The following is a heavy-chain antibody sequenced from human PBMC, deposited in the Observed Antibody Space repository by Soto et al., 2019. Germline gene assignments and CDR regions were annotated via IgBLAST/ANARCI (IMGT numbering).Heavy chain of an antibody. V-gene: IGHV1-3*01. Sequence: ASVKVSCKASGYTFTSYAMHWVRHAPGQRLEWMGWINAGNGNTKYSQKFQGRVTITRDTSASTAYMELNSLKTEDTAVYYCTTDLPWMTGYYIYDYWGQGTLVTVSS. CDR2: INAGNGNT. CDR1: GYTFTSYA. D-gene: IGHD3-9*01. CDR3: TTDLPWMTGYYIYDY. J-gene: IGHJ4*02.